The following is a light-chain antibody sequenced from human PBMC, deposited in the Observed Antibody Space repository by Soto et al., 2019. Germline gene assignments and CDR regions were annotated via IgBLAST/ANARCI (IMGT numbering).Light chain of an antibody. Sequence: IVLTQSPATLSLSPGERATLSCRASQSVSSSLAWYQQKPGQTPRLLIYDASNRATGIPARFNGSGSGTDFTLTVSSLEPEDFAVYYCQQRSNWPLTFGGGTKVELK. V-gene: IGKV3-11*01. CDR2: DAS. CDR1: QSVSSS. CDR3: QQRSNWPLT. J-gene: IGKJ4*01.